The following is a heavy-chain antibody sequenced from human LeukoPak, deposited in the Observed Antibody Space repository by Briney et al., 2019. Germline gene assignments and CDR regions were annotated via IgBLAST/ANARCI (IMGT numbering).Heavy chain of an antibody. CDR1: GYSFTDEY. CDR2: INPNSGGT. V-gene: IGHV1-2*02. CDR3: ARAGGRSWFDP. Sequence: ASVKVSCKASGYSFTDEYMHWVRQARGQGLEWMGWINPNSGGTNYAQKFQGRVTMTTDTSMSTAYMELSRLTSDDTAVYYCARAGGRSWFDPWGQGTLVTVSS. J-gene: IGHJ5*02.